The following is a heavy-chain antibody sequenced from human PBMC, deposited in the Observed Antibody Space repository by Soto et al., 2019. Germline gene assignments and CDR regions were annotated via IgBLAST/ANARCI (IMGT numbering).Heavy chain of an antibody. V-gene: IGHV3-23*01. D-gene: IGHD6-19*01. Sequence: EVQLLESGGGLVQPGGSLSLACAASGFTFSSYAMSWVRQAPGKGLEWVSAISGSGGSTYYADSVKGRFTISRDNSKNTLYLQMNSLRAEDTAVYYCARRSSGWYFDYWGQGTLVTVSS. CDR2: ISGSGGST. CDR3: ARRSSGWYFDY. J-gene: IGHJ4*02. CDR1: GFTFSSYA.